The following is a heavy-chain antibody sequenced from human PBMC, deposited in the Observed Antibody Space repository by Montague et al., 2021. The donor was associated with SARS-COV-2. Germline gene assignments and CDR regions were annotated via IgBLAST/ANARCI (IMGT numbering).Heavy chain of an antibody. V-gene: IGHV4-34*01. D-gene: IGHD3-22*01. CDR1: DGSFSDYS. CDR2: INHRGST. J-gene: IGHJ4*02. CDR3: ARGRQHINMVVVVVTGGEYCFDF. Sequence: SETLSLTCAVYDGSFSDYSWTWIRQPPGKGLEWIGEINHRGSTNXNPSLKSRVTISVDTSKNQFSLKMTSVTAADTAVYYCARGRQHINMVVVVVTGGEYCFDFWGQGTLVAVSS.